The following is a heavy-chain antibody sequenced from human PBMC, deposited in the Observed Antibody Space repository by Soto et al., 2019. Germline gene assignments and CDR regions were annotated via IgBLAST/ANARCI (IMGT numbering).Heavy chain of an antibody. CDR3: NFISYDYFNFDY. CDR2: IIPIFGTA. V-gene: IGHV1-69*13. D-gene: IGHD4-17*01. CDR1: GGTFSSYA. Sequence: SVKVSCKASGGTFSSYAISWVRQAPGQGLEWMGGIIPIFGTANYAQKFQGRVTITADESTSTAYMELSSLRSEDTAVYYCNFISYDYFNFDYWGQGTLVTVSS. J-gene: IGHJ4*02.